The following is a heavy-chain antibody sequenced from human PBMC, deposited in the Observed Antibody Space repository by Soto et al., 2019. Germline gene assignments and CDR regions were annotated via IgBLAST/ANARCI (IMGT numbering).Heavy chain of an antibody. CDR2: IIPIFGTA. J-gene: IGHJ4*02. Sequence: QVQLVQSGAEVKKPGSSVKVSCKASGGTFSSYAIRWVRQAPGKGLEWMGGIIPIFGTANYAQKFQGRVTITADKSTSTAYMGPSCIKSGDTAVYYCARGVGWRSGFDYWGQRTLGTGSS. D-gene: IGHD3-3*01. V-gene: IGHV1-69*06. CDR3: ARGVGWRSGFDY. CDR1: GGTFSSYA.